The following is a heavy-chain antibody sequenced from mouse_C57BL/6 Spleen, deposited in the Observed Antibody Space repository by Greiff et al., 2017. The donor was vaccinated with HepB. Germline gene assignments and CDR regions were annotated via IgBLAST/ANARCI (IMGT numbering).Heavy chain of an antibody. D-gene: IGHD2-5*01. CDR2: IYPRDGST. CDR1: GYTFTSYD. Sequence: QVQLKQSGPELVKPGASVKLSCKASGYTFTSYDINWVKQRPGQGLEWIGWIYPRDGSTKYNEKFKGKATLTVDTSSSTAYMELHSLTSEDSAVYFCARSAYYSNSWFAYWGQGTLVTVSA. J-gene: IGHJ3*01. V-gene: IGHV1-85*01. CDR3: ARSAYYSNSWFAY.